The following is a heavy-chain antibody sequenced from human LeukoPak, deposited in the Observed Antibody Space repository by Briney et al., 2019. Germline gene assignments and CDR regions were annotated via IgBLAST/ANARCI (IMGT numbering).Heavy chain of an antibody. CDR3: ARFGVDYDMDV. Sequence: SETLSLTCTVSGGSISSGSYYWGWIRQPPGKGLEWIGSIYYSGSTYYNPSLKSRVTISVDTSKNQLSLKVTSVTGADTAVYYCARFGVDYDMDVWGQGTTVTVSS. CDR2: IYYSGST. D-gene: IGHD3-16*01. J-gene: IGHJ6*02. V-gene: IGHV4-39*07. CDR1: GGSISSGSYY.